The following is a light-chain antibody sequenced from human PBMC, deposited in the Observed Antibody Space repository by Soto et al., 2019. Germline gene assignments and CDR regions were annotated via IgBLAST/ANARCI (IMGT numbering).Light chain of an antibody. Sequence: QTVVTQEPSFSVSPGGTVTLTCGLSSGSVSTNYYPSWYQQTPGQAPRTLIYSTNTRSSGVPDRFSGSILGNKAALTITGAQADDECDYYFVLYMGSGIWVFGGGIKLTVL. CDR2: STN. V-gene: IGLV8-61*01. CDR1: SGSVSTNYY. J-gene: IGLJ3*02. CDR3: VLYMGSGIWV.